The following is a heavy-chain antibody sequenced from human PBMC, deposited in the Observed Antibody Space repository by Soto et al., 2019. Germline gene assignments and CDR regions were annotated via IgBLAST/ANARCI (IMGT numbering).Heavy chain of an antibody. Sequence: ASVKVSCKASGYTFTSYDINWVRQATGQGLEWMGWMNPNSGNTGYAQKFQGRVTMTRNTSISTAYMELSSLRSEDTAVYYCARFRTLGYDYIWGSYRSDAFDIWGQGTMVTVPS. CDR2: MNPNSGNT. V-gene: IGHV1-8*01. D-gene: IGHD3-16*02. CDR1: GYTFTSYD. CDR3: ARFRTLGYDYIWGSYRSDAFDI. J-gene: IGHJ3*02.